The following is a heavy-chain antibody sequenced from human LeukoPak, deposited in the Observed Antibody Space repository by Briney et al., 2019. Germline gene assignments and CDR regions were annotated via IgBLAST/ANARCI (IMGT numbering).Heavy chain of an antibody. D-gene: IGHD2-15*01. V-gene: IGHV3-15*01. Sequence: KPGGSLLLSCAASGFTFRSAWMSWVRQAPGKGLEWVGRIKTETDGETTDFAAPVKGRFTISRDDSSNTLYLQMSSLKTEDTAVYFCTTQALLYYGLDVWGKGTTVTVSS. CDR3: TTQALLYYGLDV. CDR1: GFTFRSAW. CDR2: IKTETDGETT. J-gene: IGHJ6*04.